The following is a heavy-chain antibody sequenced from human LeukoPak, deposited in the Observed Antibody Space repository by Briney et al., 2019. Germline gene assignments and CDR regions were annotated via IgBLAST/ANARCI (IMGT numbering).Heavy chain of an antibody. D-gene: IGHD3-22*01. CDR3: ARGVYYDTSDNWFDP. Sequence: SETLSLTCTVSGDSISSYYWSWIRQPPGKGLEWIGYIYYSGSTNYNPSPKSRVTISVDTSKNQFSPKLSSVTAADTAVYYCARGVYYDTSDNWFDPWGQGTLVTVSS. CDR1: GDSISSYY. CDR2: IYYSGST. V-gene: IGHV4-59*01. J-gene: IGHJ5*02.